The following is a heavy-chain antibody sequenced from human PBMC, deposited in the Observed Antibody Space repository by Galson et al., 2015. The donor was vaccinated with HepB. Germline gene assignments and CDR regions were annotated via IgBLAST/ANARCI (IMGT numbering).Heavy chain of an antibody. J-gene: IGHJ2*01. CDR2: ISSSSSYI. CDR3: ARAPQDKTMMGGWYFDL. D-gene: IGHD3-22*01. CDR1: GFTFSSYS. V-gene: IGHV3-21*01. Sequence: SLRLSCAASGFTFSSYSMNWVRQAPGKGLEWVSSISSSSSYIYYADSVKGRFTISRDNAKNSLYLQMNSLRAEDTAVYYCARAPQDKTMMGGWYFDLWGRGTLVTVS.